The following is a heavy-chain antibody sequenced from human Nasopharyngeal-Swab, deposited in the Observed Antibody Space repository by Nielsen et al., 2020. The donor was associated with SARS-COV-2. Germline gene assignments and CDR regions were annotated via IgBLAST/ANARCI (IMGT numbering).Heavy chain of an antibody. V-gene: IGHV4-30-4*01. Sequence: SETLSLTCNVSGGSISRGHYYWTWIRQPPGKGLEWIAYISSSGSPRYTPSLKSRVILPIDRSRNQFSLMLTSVTAADTAVYFCARDRGSNYGMDVWGHGTTVTVSS. J-gene: IGHJ6*02. CDR3: ARDRGSNYGMDV. D-gene: IGHD6-13*01. CDR1: GGSISRGHYY. CDR2: ISSSGSP.